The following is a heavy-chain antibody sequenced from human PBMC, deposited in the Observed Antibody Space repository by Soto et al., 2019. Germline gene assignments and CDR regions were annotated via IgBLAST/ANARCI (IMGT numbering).Heavy chain of an antibody. Sequence: SETLSLTCAVSGGSISSGGYSWSWIRQPPGKGLEWIGYIYHSGSTYYNPSLKSRVTISVDTSKNQFSLKLSSVTAADTAVYYCARGLGITMVRGPIKDLYGMDVWGQGTTVTVSS. D-gene: IGHD3-10*01. CDR1: GGSISSGGYS. CDR3: ARGLGITMVRGPIKDLYGMDV. J-gene: IGHJ6*02. V-gene: IGHV4-30-2*01. CDR2: IYHSGST.